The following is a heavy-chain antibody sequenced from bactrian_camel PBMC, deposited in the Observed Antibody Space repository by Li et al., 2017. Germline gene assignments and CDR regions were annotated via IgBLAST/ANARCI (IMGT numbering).Heavy chain of an antibody. J-gene: IGHJ4*01. CDR2: IATGSGNT. CDR3: AAQFLEASSAVVHAIDN. Sequence: HVQLVESGGGSVDFGGSLRLSCKASTITLTPYSMAWFRQAPGKEREGVARIATGSGNTYYADSVKGRFAISADNAENTVYLQMNSLKPEDTATYYCAAQFLEASSAVVHAIDNWGQGTQVTVS. CDR1: TITLTPYS. D-gene: IGHD2*01. V-gene: IGHV3S63*01.